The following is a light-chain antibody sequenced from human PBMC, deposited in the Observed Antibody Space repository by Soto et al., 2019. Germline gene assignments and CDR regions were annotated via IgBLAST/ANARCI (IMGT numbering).Light chain of an antibody. V-gene: IGKV3-20*01. CDR1: QSVSSSY. CDR2: GAS. CDR3: QQYGSSPPYT. J-gene: IGKJ2*01. Sequence: EIVLTQSPGTLSLSPGERATLSCRASQSVSSSYLAWYQQKPGQAPRLLIYGASSRATGIPDRFSGSGSGTDVNLTISRLEPEDFAVYYCQQYGSSPPYTFGQGNKLEIK.